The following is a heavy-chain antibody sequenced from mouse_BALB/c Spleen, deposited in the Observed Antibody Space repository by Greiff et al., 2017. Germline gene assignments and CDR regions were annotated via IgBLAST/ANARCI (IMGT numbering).Heavy chain of an antibody. CDR3: TWDWITLYWYFDV. J-gene: IGHJ1*01. CDR2: IYPGNSDT. V-gene: IGHV1-5*01. CDR1: GYTFTSYC. Sequence: EVHLQESGAVLVRPGASVKMSCKASGYTFTSYCMHWVQQRPGQGLAWIGAIYPGNSDTSYNPKFKGKATLTAVTSANTAYMKLSSLTTEDTSVYYCTWDWITLYWYFDVWGAGTTVTVSA. D-gene: IGHD4-1*01.